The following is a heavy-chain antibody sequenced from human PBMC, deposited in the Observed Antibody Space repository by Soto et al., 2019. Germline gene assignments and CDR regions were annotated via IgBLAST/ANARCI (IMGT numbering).Heavy chain of an antibody. J-gene: IGHJ3*02. CDR1: GFTFSSYA. CDR3: AKGILVKPPGTRTFDI. V-gene: IGHV3-23*01. Sequence: EVQLLESGGGLVQPGGSLRLSCAASGFTFSSYAMSWVHQAPGKGLEWVSAISGSGGSTYYADSVKGRFTISRDNSNSALYLQMNSLRVGDTAIYYCAKGILVKPPGTRTFDIWGQGTMVIVSS. CDR2: ISGSGGST. D-gene: IGHD6-13*01.